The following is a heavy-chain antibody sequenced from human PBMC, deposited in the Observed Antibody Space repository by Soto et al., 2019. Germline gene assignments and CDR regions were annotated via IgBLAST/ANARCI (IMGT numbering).Heavy chain of an antibody. J-gene: IGHJ6*02. V-gene: IGHV4-4*02. Sequence: SETLSLTCAVSGGSISSSNWWSWVRQPPGKGLEWIGEIYHSGSTNYNPSLKSRVTISVDKSKNQFSLKLSSVTAADTAVYYCVRDGRNTAMVERVSYYYYGMDVWGQGTTVTVSS. CDR1: GGSISSSNW. D-gene: IGHD5-18*01. CDR2: IYHSGST. CDR3: VRDGRNTAMVERVSYYYYGMDV.